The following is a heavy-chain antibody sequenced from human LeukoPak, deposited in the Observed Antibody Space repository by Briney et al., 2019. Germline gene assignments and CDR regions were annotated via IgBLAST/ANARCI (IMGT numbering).Heavy chain of an antibody. D-gene: IGHD6-19*01. J-gene: IGHJ4*02. CDR1: GGSISSYY. Sequence: SETLSLTCTVSGGSISSYYWGWIRQPPGKGLEWIGSIYYSGSTYYNPSLKSRVTISVDTSKNQFSLKLSSVTAADTAVYYCARAVAGLHFDYWGQGTLVTVSS. V-gene: IGHV4-39*07. CDR2: IYYSGST. CDR3: ARAVAGLHFDY.